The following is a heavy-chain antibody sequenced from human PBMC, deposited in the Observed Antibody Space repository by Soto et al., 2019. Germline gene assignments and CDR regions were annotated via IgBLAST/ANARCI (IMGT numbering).Heavy chain of an antibody. CDR2: ISDDGSNK. D-gene: IGHD3-22*01. CDR1: GFRFSGYG. CDR3: AKGGSGNYLTYYYYYGMDV. Sequence: PGGSLRLSCAASGFRFSGYGMHWVRQAPGKGLEWLAAISDDGSNKYYGDSVKGRFTISRDNSKNTVYLEMNNLRAEDTAMYYCAKGGSGNYLTYYYYYGMDVWGQGTTVTVSS. J-gene: IGHJ6*02. V-gene: IGHV3-30*18.